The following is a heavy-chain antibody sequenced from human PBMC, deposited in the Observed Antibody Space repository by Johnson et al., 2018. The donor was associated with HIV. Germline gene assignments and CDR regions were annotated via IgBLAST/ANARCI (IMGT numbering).Heavy chain of an antibody. CDR3: AREGVGTTCPFDI. J-gene: IGHJ3*02. V-gene: IGHV3-66*01. CDR2: IYSGGST. Sequence: EMQLVESGGGLVQPGGSLRLSCAASGFTVSSNYMSWVRQAPGNGLVWVSIIYSGGSTYYADSVKGRFTISRDNSKNTLYLQMNSLRAEDTAMYYCAREGVGTTCPFDIWGQGTRVTVSS. D-gene: IGHD1-26*01. CDR1: GFTVSSNY.